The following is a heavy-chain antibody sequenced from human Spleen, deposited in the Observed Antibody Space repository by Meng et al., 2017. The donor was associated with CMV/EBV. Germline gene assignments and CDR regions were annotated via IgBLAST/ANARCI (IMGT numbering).Heavy chain of an antibody. V-gene: IGHV1-18*01. J-gene: IGHJ4*02. CDR1: GYTFNTYG. Sequence: SGYTFNTYGVSWLRQAPGQGLEWIGWISTQKGDTNFAQKFQDRLIMTTDTSTRTAYMELRNLRSDDTAVYYCARDWEDRGSHVVIDYWGQGTLVTVSS. CDR3: ARDWEDRGSHVVIDY. D-gene: IGHD4-23*01. CDR2: ISTQKGDT.